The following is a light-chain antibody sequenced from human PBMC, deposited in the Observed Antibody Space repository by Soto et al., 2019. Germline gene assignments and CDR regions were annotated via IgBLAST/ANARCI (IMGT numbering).Light chain of an antibody. CDR2: EGS. CDR1: SSDDGSYNL. Sequence: QSALTQPASVSGSPGQSITISCTGTSSDDGSYNLVSWYQQHPGKDPKLMIYEGSKRPSGVSNRFSGSKSGNTASLTISGLQAEDEADYYCCSYAGSSTPNVFGTGTKLTVL. CDR3: CSYAGSSTPNV. V-gene: IGLV2-23*01. J-gene: IGLJ1*01.